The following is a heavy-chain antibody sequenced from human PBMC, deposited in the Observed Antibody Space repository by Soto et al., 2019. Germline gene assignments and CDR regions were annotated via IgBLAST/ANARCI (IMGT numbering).Heavy chain of an antibody. CDR2: IRSKADGGTT. CDR1: GFTFGGYA. J-gene: IGHJ6*02. V-gene: IGHV3-49*03. Sequence: GGSLRLSCTASGFTFGGYAMSWFRQAPGRGLEWVGFIRSKADGGTTEYAASVKGRFTISRDDSKSIAYLQMNSLKTEDTAVYYCTRDSSSWLRYGMDVWGQGTTVTV. D-gene: IGHD6-13*01. CDR3: TRDSSSWLRYGMDV.